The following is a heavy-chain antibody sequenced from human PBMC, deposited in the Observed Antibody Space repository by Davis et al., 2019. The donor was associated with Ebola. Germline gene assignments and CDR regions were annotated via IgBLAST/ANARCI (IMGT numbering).Heavy chain of an antibody. CDR3: ATWAQRSSSRPLYYYYYMDV. J-gene: IGHJ6*03. Sequence: ASVKVSCKASGYTFTGYYMHWVRQAPGQGLEWMGWINPNSGGTNYAQKFQGRVTMTRDTSISTAYMELSSLRSEDTAVYYCATWAQRSSSRPLYYYYYMDVWGKGTTVTVSS. D-gene: IGHD2-2*01. CDR1: GYTFTGYY. CDR2: INPNSGGT. V-gene: IGHV1-2*02.